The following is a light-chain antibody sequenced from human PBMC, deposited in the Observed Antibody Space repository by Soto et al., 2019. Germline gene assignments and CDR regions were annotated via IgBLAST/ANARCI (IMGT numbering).Light chain of an antibody. J-gene: IGLJ2*01. CDR2: EVR. V-gene: IGLV2-14*01. Sequence: LTQPASVSGSPGQSITISCTGTSSDVGSYNYVSWYQQHPGKAPKLMIYEVRNRPSGVSDRFSGSKSGKTASLTIFGLQAEDEADYYCSSYTTSTTQVFGGGTKLTVL. CDR1: SSDVGSYNY. CDR3: SSYTTSTTQV.